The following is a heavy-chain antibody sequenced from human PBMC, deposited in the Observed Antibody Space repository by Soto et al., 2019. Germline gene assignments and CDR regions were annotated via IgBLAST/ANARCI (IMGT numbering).Heavy chain of an antibody. CDR2: IKSKTDGGTT. J-gene: IGHJ4*01. D-gene: IGHD3-22*01. CDR3: TIFFYIRSVIGRIHY. V-gene: IGHV3-15*07. CDR1: GVTFSNAG. Sequence: PGGDRRVRCAASGVTFSNAGINWFRQAPGKGLEWVGRIKSKTDGGTTDFAAPGKGRFAISRDDSKNTGYLQMNSLKTEDTAVYYCTIFFYIRSVIGRIHYWCHGTLVTVSS.